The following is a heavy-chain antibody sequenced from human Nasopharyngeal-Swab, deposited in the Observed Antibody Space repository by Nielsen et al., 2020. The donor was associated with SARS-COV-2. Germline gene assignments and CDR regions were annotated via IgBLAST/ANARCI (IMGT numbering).Heavy chain of an antibody. CDR3: ARPALNDYGDYNWFDP. CDR2: INHSGST. J-gene: IGHJ5*02. D-gene: IGHD4-17*01. V-gene: IGHV4-34*01. CDR1: GGSFSGYY. Sequence: SETLSLTCAVYGGSFSGYYWSWIRQPPGKGLEWIGEINHSGSTNYNPSLKSRVTISVDTSKNQFSLRLSSVTAADTAVYYCARPALNDYGDYNWFDPWGQGTLVTVSS.